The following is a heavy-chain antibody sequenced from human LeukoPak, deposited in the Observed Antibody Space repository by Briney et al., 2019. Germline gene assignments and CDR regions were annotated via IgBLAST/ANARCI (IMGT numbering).Heavy chain of an antibody. CDR3: ARDVPPGGIAVAATYPRFDY. CDR2: ISAYNGNT. Sequence: ASVKVSCKASGYTFTSYGISWVRQAPGQGLEWMGWISAYNGNTNYAQKLQGRVTMTTDTSTSTAYMELRGLRSDDTAVYYCARDVPPGGIAVAATYPRFDYWGQGTLVTVSS. D-gene: IGHD6-19*01. J-gene: IGHJ4*02. CDR1: GYTFTSYG. V-gene: IGHV1-18*01.